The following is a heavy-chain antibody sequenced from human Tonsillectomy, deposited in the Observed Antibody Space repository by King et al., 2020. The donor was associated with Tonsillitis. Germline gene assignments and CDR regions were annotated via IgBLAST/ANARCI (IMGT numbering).Heavy chain of an antibody. CDR3: AKTGTTMTTEFDY. D-gene: IGHD4-17*01. J-gene: IGHJ4*02. CDR1: GFTFSSYA. CDR2: VSGSGGTT. Sequence: EVQLLESGGGLVQPGGSLRLSCAASGFTFSSYAMAWVRPAPGKGLEWVSVVSGSGGTTFNADSVKGRLTISRDNSKNTLFLQMNSLRAEDTAVYYCAKTGTTMTTEFDYWGQGTLVTVSS. V-gene: IGHV3-23*01.